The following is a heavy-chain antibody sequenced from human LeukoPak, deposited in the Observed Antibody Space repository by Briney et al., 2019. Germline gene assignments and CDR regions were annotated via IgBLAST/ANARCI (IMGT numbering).Heavy chain of an antibody. CDR2: IIPIVGTA. CDR3: ARPLEGNYYDTSGYSNFDH. J-gene: IGHJ4*02. V-gene: IGHV1-69*13. CDR1: GGTFSNHS. D-gene: IGHD3-22*01. Sequence: GASVKVSCKASGGTFSNHSISWVRQAPGQRFEWIGGIIPIVGTAHYAQKFQGRVTISANESTTTAYMELSGLRSEDTATYYCARPLEGNYYDTSGYSNFDHWGQGTLVTVSS.